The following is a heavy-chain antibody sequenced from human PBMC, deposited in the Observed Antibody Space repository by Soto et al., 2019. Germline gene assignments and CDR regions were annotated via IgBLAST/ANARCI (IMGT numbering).Heavy chain of an antibody. CDR3: ARYSSGWSRRRFDP. Sequence: SETLSLTCTVSGGSISSSSYDWGWIRQPPGKGLEWIGSIYYSGSTYYNPSLKSRVTISVDTSKNQFSLKLSSVTAADTAVYYCARYSSGWSRRRFDPWGQGTLVTVSS. CDR1: GGSISSSSYD. CDR2: IYYSGST. J-gene: IGHJ5*02. D-gene: IGHD6-19*01. V-gene: IGHV4-39*01.